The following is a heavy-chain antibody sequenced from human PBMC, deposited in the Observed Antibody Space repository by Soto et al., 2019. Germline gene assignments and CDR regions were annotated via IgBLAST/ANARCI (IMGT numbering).Heavy chain of an antibody. CDR3: AKQGSGATEAAANSFVH. D-gene: IGHD6-25*01. Sequence: PGGSLRLSCAASAFTFSDFAMTWVRQTSGKGLEWVSSISPDGHYIYYADSVKGRFTLSRDNSKNTLYLQMSSLRVEDTATYYCAKQGSGATEAAANSFVHWGRGTLVTVSS. CDR2: ISPDGHYI. V-gene: IGHV3-23*01. J-gene: IGHJ4*01. CDR1: AFTFSDFA.